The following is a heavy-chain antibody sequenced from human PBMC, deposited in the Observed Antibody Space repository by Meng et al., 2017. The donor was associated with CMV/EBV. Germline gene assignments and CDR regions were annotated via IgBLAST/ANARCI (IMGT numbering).Heavy chain of an antibody. CDR1: GFTFTSSA. CDR3: ARDLGWCWDYGGNSCRSWFDP. V-gene: IGHV1-58*01. CDR2: IVVGSGNT. D-gene: IGHD4-23*01. Sequence: SVKVSCKASGFTFTSSAVQWVRQARGQRLEWIGWIVVGSGNTNYAQKFQERVTITRDMSTSTAYMELSSLRSEDTAVYYCARDLGWCWDYGGNSCRSWFDPWGQGTLVTVSS. J-gene: IGHJ5*02.